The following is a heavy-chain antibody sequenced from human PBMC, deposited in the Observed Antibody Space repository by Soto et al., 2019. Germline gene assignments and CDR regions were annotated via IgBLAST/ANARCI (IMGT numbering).Heavy chain of an antibody. D-gene: IGHD1-26*01. Sequence: QVQLVESGGGVVQPGRSLRLSCAASRFSFSTYAIHWVRQAPGKGLEWVAGISYDGGNEYYADSVKVRFTISRDNSKSTLYLKMNSLGPDDTAVYYCARDRSGSHEIDDSLDIWGRGTMVTVSS. V-gene: IGHV3-30-3*01. CDR3: ARDRSGSHEIDDSLDI. CDR1: RFSFSTYA. CDR2: ISYDGGNE. J-gene: IGHJ3*02.